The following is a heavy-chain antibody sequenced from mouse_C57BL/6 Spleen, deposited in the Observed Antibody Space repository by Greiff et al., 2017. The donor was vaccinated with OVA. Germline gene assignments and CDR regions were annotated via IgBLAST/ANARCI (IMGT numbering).Heavy chain of an antibody. CDR3: ARWDDGYYSFDY. CDR2: INPGSGGT. Sequence: VQLQQSGAELVRPGTSVKVSCKASGYAFTNYLIEWVKQRPGQGLEWIGVINPGSGGTNYNEKFKGKATLTADKSSSTAYMQLSSLTSEDSAVYFCARWDDGYYSFDYWGQGTTLTVSS. V-gene: IGHV1-54*01. J-gene: IGHJ2*01. D-gene: IGHD2-3*01. CDR1: GYAFTNYL.